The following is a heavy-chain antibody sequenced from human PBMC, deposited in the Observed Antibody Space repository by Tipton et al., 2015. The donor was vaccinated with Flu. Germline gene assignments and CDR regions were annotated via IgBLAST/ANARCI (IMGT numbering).Heavy chain of an antibody. CDR2: VSKAGGT. V-gene: IGHV4-59*02. CDR1: GDSVGRYF. D-gene: IGHD4-17*01. Sequence: TLSLTCTVSGDSVGRYFWSWIRQSPGQGLEWIGYVSKAGGTNYSPSFASRAAVSLDTAKAQFSLRLRSVTAADTAVYYCARDRRSYTAGDYPVRYFDFWGPGTLVAVST. CDR3: ARDRRSYTAGDYPVRYFDF. J-gene: IGHJ4*02.